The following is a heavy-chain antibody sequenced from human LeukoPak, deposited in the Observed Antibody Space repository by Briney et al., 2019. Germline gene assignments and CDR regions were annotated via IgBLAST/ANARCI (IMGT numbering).Heavy chain of an antibody. CDR2: TRFDGSIK. V-gene: IGHV3-33*01. Sequence: GGSLRLSCAVSGFIFSDYGFHWVRQAPGKGLEWVAVTRFDGSIKQYADSVKGRFTISRDDSKNTLYLQMNFLKSEDTAVYYCARWGGTRQYYFDYWGQGALVTVSS. CDR3: ARWGGTRQYYFDY. D-gene: IGHD1-1*01. CDR1: GFIFSDYG. J-gene: IGHJ4*02.